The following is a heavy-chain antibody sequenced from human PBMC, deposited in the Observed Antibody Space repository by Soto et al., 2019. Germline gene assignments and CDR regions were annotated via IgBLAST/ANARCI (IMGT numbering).Heavy chain of an antibody. D-gene: IGHD2-21*02. CDR1: GDSVSSGSYY. CDR3: ARDGLWGGNSAGWFDP. J-gene: IGHJ5*02. CDR2: IYYSGST. Sequence: QVQLQESGPGLVKPSETLSLTCTVSGDSVSSGSYYWSWIRQPPGKGLEWIGYIYYSGSTNYNPSLKSRVTISVDTSKNQFSLKLSSVTAADTAVYYCARDGLWGGNSAGWFDPWGQGTLVTVSS. V-gene: IGHV4-61*01.